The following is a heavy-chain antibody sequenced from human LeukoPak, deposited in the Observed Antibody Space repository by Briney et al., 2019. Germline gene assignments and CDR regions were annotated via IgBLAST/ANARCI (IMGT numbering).Heavy chain of an antibody. D-gene: IGHD6-13*01. V-gene: IGHV4-59*01. CDR3: ARGAQPAYSSSWYPKYYFDY. CDR1: GGSISSYY. J-gene: IGHJ4*02. CDR2: IYYSGST. Sequence: SETLSLTCTVSGGSISSYYWSWIRQPPGKGLEWIGYIYYSGSTNYNPSLKSRVTISVDTSKNQFSLKLSSVTAADTAVYYCARGAQPAYSSSWYPKYYFDYWGQGTLVTVSS.